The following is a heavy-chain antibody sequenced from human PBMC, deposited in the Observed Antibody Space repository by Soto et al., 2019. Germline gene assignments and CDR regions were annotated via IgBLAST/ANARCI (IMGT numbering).Heavy chain of an antibody. V-gene: IGHV1-69*13. D-gene: IGHD3-10*01. CDR3: ARDPYYYGSGSYPALDY. J-gene: IGHJ4*02. CDR2: IIPIFGTA. CDR1: GGTFSSYA. Sequence: SVKVSCTASGGTFSSYAISWVRQAPGQGLEWMGGIIPIFGTANYAQKFQGRVTITADESTSTAYMELSSLRSEDTAVYYCARDPYYYGSGSYPALDYWGQGTLVTVSS.